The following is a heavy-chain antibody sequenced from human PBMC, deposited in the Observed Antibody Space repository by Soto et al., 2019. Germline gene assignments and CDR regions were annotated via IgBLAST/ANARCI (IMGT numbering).Heavy chain of an antibody. Sequence: SETLSLTCSFPGDSVTSHYLTWIRQSPEKGLEWIGYIYYSGSTNYNPSLKGRVTISVDTSKNQFSLKLSSVTAADTAVYYCASLISSTVAAITEIFALWDQGTIGSVSS. D-gene: IGHD4-4*01. V-gene: IGHV4-59*02. CDR2: IYYSGST. CDR3: ASLISSTVAAITEIFAL. CDR1: GDSVTSHY. J-gene: IGHJ3*01.